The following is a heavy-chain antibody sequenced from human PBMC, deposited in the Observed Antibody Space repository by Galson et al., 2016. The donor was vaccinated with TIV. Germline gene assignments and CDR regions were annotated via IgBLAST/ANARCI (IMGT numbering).Heavy chain of an antibody. D-gene: IGHD3-16*01. J-gene: IGHJ4*02. Sequence: SVKVSCKASGFTFTTSYIHWVRQAPGQGLEWMGIMDPNLGNATYAQKFQGRAIMTTDASTSTAYLELSSLRSEGTATYYCVGVINADQEFVSCGKGTMVTASS. CDR3: VGVINADQEFVS. CDR1: GFTFTTSY. CDR2: MDPNLGNA. V-gene: IGHV1-46*01.